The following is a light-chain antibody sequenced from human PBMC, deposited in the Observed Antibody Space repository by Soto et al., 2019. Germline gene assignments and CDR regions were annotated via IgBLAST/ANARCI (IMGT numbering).Light chain of an antibody. Sequence: QSVLTQAASVSGSPGQSITISCTGTSSDVGGYNYVSWYQQFPGKVPKLLIYNVSNRPSGVSNRFSGSKSGNTASLTISGLLAEDEADYFCTSSTSGSLYVFGTGTQGTVL. CDR1: SSDVGGYNY. V-gene: IGLV2-14*01. CDR3: TSSTSGSLYV. J-gene: IGLJ1*01. CDR2: NVS.